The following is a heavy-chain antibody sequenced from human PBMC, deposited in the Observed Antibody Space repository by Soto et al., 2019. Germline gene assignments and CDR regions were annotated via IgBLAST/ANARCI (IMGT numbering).Heavy chain of an antibody. J-gene: IGHJ4*02. CDR1: GFTFSSYA. V-gene: IGHV3-23*01. D-gene: IGHD3-22*01. CDR2: ISGSGGST. CDR3: AKTEYYDSSGYPHY. Sequence: GSLRLSCAASGFTFSSYAMSWVRQAPGKGLEWVSAISGSGGSTYYADSVKGRFTISRDNSKNTLHLQMNSLRAEDTAVYYCAKTEYYDSSGYPHYWGQGTLVTVSS.